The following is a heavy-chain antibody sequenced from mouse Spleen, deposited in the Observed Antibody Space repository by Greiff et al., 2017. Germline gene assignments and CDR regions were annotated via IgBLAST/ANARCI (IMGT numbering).Heavy chain of an antibody. CDR3: ARWDGYYWFAY. CDR2: IDPANGNT. D-gene: IGHD2-3*01. J-gene: IGHJ3*01. V-gene: IGHV14-3*02. CDR1: GFNIKDTY. Sequence: EVQRVESGAELVKPGASVKLSCTASGFNIKDTYMHWVKQRPEQGLEWIGRIDPANGNTKYDPKFQGKATITADTSSNTAYLQLSSLTSEDTAVYYCARWDGYYWFAYWGQGTLVTVSA.